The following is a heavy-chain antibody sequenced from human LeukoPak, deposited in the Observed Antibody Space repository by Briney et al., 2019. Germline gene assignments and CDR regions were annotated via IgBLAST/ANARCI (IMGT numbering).Heavy chain of an antibody. V-gene: IGHV3-23*01. CDR3: AKVDRVYDILTGYNY. Sequence: QPGGTLRLSCAASGFTFSSYGMSWVRQAPGKGLEWVSAISGSGGSTYYADSVKGRFTISRDNSKNTLYLQMNSLRAEDTAVYYCAKVDRVYDILTGYNYWGQGTLVTVSS. D-gene: IGHD3-9*01. CDR1: GFTFSSYG. J-gene: IGHJ4*02. CDR2: ISGSGGST.